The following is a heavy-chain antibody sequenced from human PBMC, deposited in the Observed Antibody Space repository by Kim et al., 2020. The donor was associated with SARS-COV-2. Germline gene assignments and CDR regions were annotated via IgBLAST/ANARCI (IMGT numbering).Heavy chain of an antibody. J-gene: IGHJ4*02. V-gene: IGHV3-30*04. CDR1: GFTFSSYA. D-gene: IGHD3-22*01. CDR2: ISYDGSNK. CDR3: AREYYSPVEPYYYDSSGYFGY. Sequence: GGSLRLSCAASGFTFSSYAMHWVRQAPGKGLEWVAVISYDGSNKYYADSVKGRFTISRDNSKNTLYLQMNSLRAEDTAVYYCAREYYSPVEPYYYDSSGYFGYWGQGTLVTVSS.